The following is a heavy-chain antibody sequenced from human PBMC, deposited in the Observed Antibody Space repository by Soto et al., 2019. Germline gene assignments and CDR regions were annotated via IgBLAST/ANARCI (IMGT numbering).Heavy chain of an antibody. CDR3: AKDLRGEQQWLVPYGY. CDR2: ISYDGSNK. J-gene: IGHJ4*02. Sequence: QVQLVESGGGVVQPGRSLRLSCAASGFTFSSYGMHWVRQAPGKGLEWVAVISYDGSNKYYADSVKGRFTISRDNSKNTLYLQMNGLRAEDTAVYYCAKDLRGEQQWLVPYGYCGQGTLVTVSS. D-gene: IGHD6-19*01. CDR1: GFTFSSYG. V-gene: IGHV3-30*18.